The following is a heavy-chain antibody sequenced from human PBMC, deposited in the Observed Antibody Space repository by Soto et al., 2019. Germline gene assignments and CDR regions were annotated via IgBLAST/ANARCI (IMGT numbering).Heavy chain of an antibody. V-gene: IGHV4-34*01. J-gene: IGHJ4*02. Sequence: PSETLSLTCAVYGGSFSGYYWSWVRQPPGKGLEWIGEINHSGSTNYNPSLKSRVTISVDTSKNQFSLKLSSVTAADTAVYYCARSLVRGVTRVWGQGTLVTVSS. CDR2: INHSGST. CDR1: GGSFSGYY. CDR3: ARSLVRGVTRV. D-gene: IGHD3-10*01.